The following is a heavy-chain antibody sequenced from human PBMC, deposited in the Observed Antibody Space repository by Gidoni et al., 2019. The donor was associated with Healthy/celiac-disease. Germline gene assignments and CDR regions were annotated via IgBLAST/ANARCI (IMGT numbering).Heavy chain of an antibody. CDR2: TRNKANSYTT. CDR3: ARAGYYDSSGYYELFDY. J-gene: IGHJ4*02. Sequence: EVQLVESGGGLVQPGGSLRPSCAASGFTFSDHYMDWFRQAPGKGLEWVGRTRNKANSYTTEYAASVKGRFTISRDDSKNPLYLQMNSLKTEDTAVYYCARAGYYDSSGYYELFDYWGQGTLVTVSS. CDR1: GFTFSDHY. V-gene: IGHV3-72*01. D-gene: IGHD3-22*01.